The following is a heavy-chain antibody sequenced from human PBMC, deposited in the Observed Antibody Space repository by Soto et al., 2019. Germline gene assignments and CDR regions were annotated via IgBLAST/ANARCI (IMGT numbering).Heavy chain of an antibody. V-gene: IGHV3-33*01. J-gene: IGHJ4*02. CDR2: IWYDGSNK. CDR3: AREDLSSAPWYSRGWDLDY. D-gene: IGHD6-19*01. CDR1: GFTFSSYG. Sequence: QVQLVESGGRVVQPGRSLRLSCAASGFTFSSYGMHWVRQAPGKGLEWVAVIWYDGSNKYYADSVKGRFTISRDNSKNTLYLQMNSLRAEDTAVYYCAREDLSSAPWYSRGWDLDYWGQGTLVTVSS.